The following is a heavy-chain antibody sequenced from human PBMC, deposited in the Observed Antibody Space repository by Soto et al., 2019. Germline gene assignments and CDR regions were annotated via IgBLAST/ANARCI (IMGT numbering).Heavy chain of an antibody. J-gene: IGHJ6*02. CDR1: GFSLSTSGVG. CDR3: THHGYYSYGMDV. CDR2: IFGDDDK. Sequence: QITLKASGPTLVKPTQTLTLTCTFSGFSLSTSGVGVGLIRPPPGKALEWIALIFGDDDKRYSPSLNSLLTITTDTSKNHVVLTMTKIDPVEAATYYCTHHGYYSYGMDVWRQGTTVTVAS. V-gene: IGHV2-5*02.